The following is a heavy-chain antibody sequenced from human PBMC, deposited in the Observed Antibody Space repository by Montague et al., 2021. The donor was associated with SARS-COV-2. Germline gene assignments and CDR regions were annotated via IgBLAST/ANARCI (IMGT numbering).Heavy chain of an antibody. D-gene: IGHD3-9*01. Sequence: PALVKPTQTLTLTCTFSGFSLSTSGMCVSWIRRPPGKALEWLALIDWDDDKYYSTSLKTRLTISKDTSKNQVVLTMTNMDPVDTATYYCARIPSLRYFDWSIMSGQLPCYYYYYGMDVWGQGTTVTVSS. CDR2: IDWDDDK. V-gene: IGHV2-70*01. CDR3: ARIPSLRYFDWSIMSGQLPCYYYYYGMDV. CDR1: GFSLSTSGMC. J-gene: IGHJ6*02.